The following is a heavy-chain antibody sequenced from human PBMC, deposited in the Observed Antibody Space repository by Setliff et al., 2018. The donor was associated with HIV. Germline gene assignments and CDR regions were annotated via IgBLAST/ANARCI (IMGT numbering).Heavy chain of an antibody. J-gene: IGHJ4*02. D-gene: IGHD2-21*01. CDR2: ISSSGIT. CDR3: ARLGRAIDDGGSSLRLDF. V-gene: IGHV4-4*09. CDR1: DDSFSNYD. Sequence: PSETLSLTCVVSDDSFSNYDWTWIRQSPGKTLEWIGYISSSGITNCNPSLRSRVTISIETSNTRFSLWLRSATAADTATYFCARLGRAIDDGGSSLRLDFWGQGMLVTVSS.